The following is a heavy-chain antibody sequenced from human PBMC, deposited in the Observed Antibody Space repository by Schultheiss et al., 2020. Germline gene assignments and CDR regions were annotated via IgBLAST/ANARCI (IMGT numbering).Heavy chain of an antibody. CDR1: GGSFSGYY. CDR3: ARWRFGELFSGLDV. D-gene: IGHD3-10*01. J-gene: IGHJ6*02. V-gene: IGHV2-5*08. Sequence: QTLSLTCAVYGGSFSGYYWSWIRQPPGKALEWLALIDWRDEKRYSPSLRSRLTITKDTAKNQVVLTMTNMDPVDTATYYCARWRFGELFSGLDVWGQGTTVTVSS. CDR2: IDWRDEK.